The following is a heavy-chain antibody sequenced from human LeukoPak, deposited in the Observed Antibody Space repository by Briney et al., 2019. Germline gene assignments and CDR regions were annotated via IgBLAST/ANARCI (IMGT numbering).Heavy chain of an antibody. CDR3: ADKGRVGATRY. CDR1: GGSISSSSYY. V-gene: IGHV4-39*07. J-gene: IGHJ4*02. CDR2: MYYGGST. D-gene: IGHD1-26*01. Sequence: SETLSLTCTVSGGSISSSSYYWGWIRQPPGKGLEWIGSMYYGGSTYYNPSLKSRVTISLDTSKNQFSLKLSSVTAADTAVYYCADKGRVGATRYWGQGTLVTVPS.